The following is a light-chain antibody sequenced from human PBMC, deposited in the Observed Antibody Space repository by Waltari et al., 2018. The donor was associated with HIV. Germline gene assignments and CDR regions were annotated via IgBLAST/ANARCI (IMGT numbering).Light chain of an antibody. V-gene: IGLV1-40*01. CDR2: ANK. Sequence: QSVLTQPPSVSGAPGPRVPISCTGSGANIGAGYAVHWYQQLPGTAPILLISANKHRPSGVPDRFSGSKSGTSASLAITGLEAEDEADYYCLSYDTSLSGSVFGGGTKLTVL. CDR1: GANIGAGYA. J-gene: IGLJ2*01. CDR3: LSYDTSLSGSV.